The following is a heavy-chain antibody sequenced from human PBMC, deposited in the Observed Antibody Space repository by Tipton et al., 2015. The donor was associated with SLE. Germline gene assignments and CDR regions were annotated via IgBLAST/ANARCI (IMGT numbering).Heavy chain of an antibody. CDR2: IFASDRT. CDR1: GGSISSDDYY. J-gene: IGHJ4*02. Sequence: TLSLTCTVSGGSISSDDYYWTWIRQPAGKGLEWIGRIFASDRTNYNPSLKSRATISVDTSKNQFSLKVTSVTAADTAVYYCAREDVVVVPAAYRGGPFDYWGQGTLVTVSS. D-gene: IGHD2-2*01. V-gene: IGHV4-61*02. CDR3: AREDVVVVPAAYRGGPFDY.